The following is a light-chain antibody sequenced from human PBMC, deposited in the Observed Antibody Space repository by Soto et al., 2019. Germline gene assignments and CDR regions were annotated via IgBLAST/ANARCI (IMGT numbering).Light chain of an antibody. CDR3: QQYATLGT. J-gene: IGKJ1*01. Sequence: DIQMTQSPSTLSASVGDRVTITCRASQSISNWLAWYQQKAGKAPNLLIYDASSLESGVPSRFSGSGSGTEFTLTISSLQPDDFATYYCQQYATLGTFGQGNRVEIK. CDR1: QSISNW. CDR2: DAS. V-gene: IGKV1-5*01.